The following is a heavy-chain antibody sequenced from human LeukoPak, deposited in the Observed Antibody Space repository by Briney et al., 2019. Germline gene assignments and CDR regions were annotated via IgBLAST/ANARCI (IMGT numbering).Heavy chain of an antibody. V-gene: IGHV3-23*01. D-gene: IGHD3-10*01. Sequence: GGSLRLSCAASGFTLSNYATTWVRQAPGKGLEWVSSITGSGALTYYADSVKGRFTISKDNAMDTVFLQMNSLRVDDTAVYYCAKDRVDGSGSQFDSWGQGSLVTVSS. CDR3: AKDRVDGSGSQFDS. CDR2: ITGSGALT. CDR1: GFTLSNYA. J-gene: IGHJ4*02.